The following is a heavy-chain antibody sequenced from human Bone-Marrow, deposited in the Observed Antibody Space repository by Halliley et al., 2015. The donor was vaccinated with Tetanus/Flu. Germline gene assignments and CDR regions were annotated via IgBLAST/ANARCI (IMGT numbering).Heavy chain of an antibody. V-gene: IGHV3-33*01. CDR3: AGDTHWILDY. CDR1: GFTFRSHA. D-gene: IGHD1-1*01. Sequence: SGFTFRSHAMHWVRQAPGKGLEWVAAIWYDGSNKNYADSVKGRFTISRDNSKNILYLQMDSLRVEDTALYYCAGDTHWILDYWGRGSLATVS. J-gene: IGHJ4*02. CDR2: IWYDGSNK.